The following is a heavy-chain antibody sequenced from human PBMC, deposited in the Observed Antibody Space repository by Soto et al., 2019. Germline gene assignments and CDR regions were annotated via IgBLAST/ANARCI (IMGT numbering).Heavy chain of an antibody. CDR1: GGSFSGYY. CDR2: INHSGST. J-gene: IGHJ6*03. D-gene: IGHD4-17*01. V-gene: IGHV4-34*01. CDR3: ARGYGDPDENDYMDV. Sequence: QVQLQQWGAGLLKPSETLSLTCAVYGGSFSGYYWSWIRQPPGKGLVWRGEINHSGSTNYNPSLKSRVTISVDTSKNQFSLKLSSVTAADTAVYYCARGYGDPDENDYMDVWGKGTTVTVSS.